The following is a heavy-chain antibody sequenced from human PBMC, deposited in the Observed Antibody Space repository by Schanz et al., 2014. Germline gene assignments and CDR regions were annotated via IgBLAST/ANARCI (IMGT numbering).Heavy chain of an antibody. CDR2: IWYDGSNE. Sequence: QVQLVESGGGVVQPGRSLRLSCAASGFTFSNHGMHWVRQSPGKGLEWVALIWYDGSNEYYADSVKGRFTISRDNPKKTLYLQMNSLRAEDTAVYYCARDAVALVPEYFMDVWGKGTPXTVSS. V-gene: IGHV3-33*01. CDR3: ARDAVALVPEYFMDV. J-gene: IGHJ6*03. CDR1: GFTFSNHG. D-gene: IGHD2-15*01.